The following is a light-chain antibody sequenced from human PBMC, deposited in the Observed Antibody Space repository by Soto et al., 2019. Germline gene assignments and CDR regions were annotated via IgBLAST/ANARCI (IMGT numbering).Light chain of an antibody. CDR1: HSLLHSNGFNY. Sequence: IVMSQSPLSLTVTPGQPASISCRSSHSLLHSNGFNYLDWYLQKPGQPPHLLIYLGSYRASGVPERFRGSGSGTEFTLSITRVEAEDVGVFYCMQALETPPTFGQGTK. J-gene: IGKJ2*01. CDR3: MQALETPPT. CDR2: LGS. V-gene: IGKV2-28*01.